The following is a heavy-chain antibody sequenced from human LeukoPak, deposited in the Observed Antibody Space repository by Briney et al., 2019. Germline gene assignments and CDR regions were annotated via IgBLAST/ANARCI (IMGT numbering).Heavy chain of an antibody. CDR2: IWYDGSNK. V-gene: IGHV3-33*01. J-gene: IGHJ4*02. D-gene: IGHD3-3*01. Sequence: PGRSLRLSCAASGFTFSSYGMHWVRQAPGKGLEWVAVIWYDGSNKYYADSVKGRFTISRGNSKNTLYLQMNSLRAEDTAVYYCARGYSTMSGYSYFDYWGQGTLVTVSS. CDR3: ARGYSTMSGYSYFDY. CDR1: GFTFSSYG.